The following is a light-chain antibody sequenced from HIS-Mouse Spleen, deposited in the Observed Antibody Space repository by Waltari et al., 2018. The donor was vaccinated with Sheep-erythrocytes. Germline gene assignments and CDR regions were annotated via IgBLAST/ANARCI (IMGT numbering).Light chain of an antibody. CDR1: ALTKKY. J-gene: IGLJ2*01. CDR3: YSTDSSGNGV. Sequence: SYELTQPPSVSVSPGQTARITCSGDALTKKYAYLYQQKSGQAPVLVIYEDSKRPSGIPERFSGSSSGTMATLTISGAQVEDEADYYCYSTDSSGNGVFGGGTKLTVL. V-gene: IGLV3-10*01. CDR2: EDS.